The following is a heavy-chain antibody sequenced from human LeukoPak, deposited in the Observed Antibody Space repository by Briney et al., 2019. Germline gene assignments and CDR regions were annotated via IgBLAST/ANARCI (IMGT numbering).Heavy chain of an antibody. D-gene: IGHD3-10*01. CDR1: GFTFSSYG. J-gene: IGHJ6*03. CDR2: IRYDGSHK. Sequence: PGGSLRPSCAASGFTFSSYGIHWVRQAPGKGLEWVAFIRYDGSHKYYADSVKGRFTISRDNSKNTLYLQMNSLRAEDTAVYYCARGVRGELRYYMDVWGKGTTVTISS. V-gene: IGHV3-30*02. CDR3: ARGVRGELRYYMDV.